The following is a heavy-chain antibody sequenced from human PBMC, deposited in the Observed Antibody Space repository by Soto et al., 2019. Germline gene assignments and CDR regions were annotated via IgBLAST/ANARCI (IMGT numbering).Heavy chain of an antibody. CDR2: LSRGGGST. CDR1: GFTFSSHG. V-gene: IGHV3-23*01. D-gene: IGHD5-12*01. Sequence: EAQLLESGGGSVQPGGSVRLSCAASGFTFSSHGMSWIRQAPGKGLEWISGLSRGGGSTYYVDSVKGRFTISRDNAKNTLDLIMKSLRVEDTALYYCARDGQYRTDGFDIWGQGTMVTVSS. CDR3: ARDGQYRTDGFDI. J-gene: IGHJ3*02.